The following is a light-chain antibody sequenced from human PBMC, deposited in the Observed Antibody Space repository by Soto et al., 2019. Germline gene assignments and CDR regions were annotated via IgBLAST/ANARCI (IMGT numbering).Light chain of an antibody. V-gene: IGKV1-5*01. CDR3: YEYKSY. CDR2: DAS. Sequence: DVHMTQSPSTLSASVGDRVTITCRASESIATWLAWYQQKPGKAPTLLVYDASGLESGVPSRFSGGGSGTEFTLTISGLQPDDFATYYCYEYKSYFGQGTRLEI. J-gene: IGKJ2*01. CDR1: ESIATW.